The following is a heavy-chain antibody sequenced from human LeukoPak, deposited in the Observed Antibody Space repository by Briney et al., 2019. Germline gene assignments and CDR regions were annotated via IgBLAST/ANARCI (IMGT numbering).Heavy chain of an antibody. V-gene: IGHV5-51*01. Sequence: GESLKISCRTSGYSFTTYWAAWVRQMPGKGLEWMGMISPGDFDTRYTPSFKGQVTISADKSISTVYLQWSSLKTSDTAIYYCARHQGGMDVWGQGTTVTVSS. J-gene: IGHJ6*02. CDR1: GYSFTTYW. CDR2: ISPGDFDT. CDR3: ARHQGGMDV.